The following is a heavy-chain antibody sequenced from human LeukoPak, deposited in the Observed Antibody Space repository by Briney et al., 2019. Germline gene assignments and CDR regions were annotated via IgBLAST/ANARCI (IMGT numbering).Heavy chain of an antibody. D-gene: IGHD3-10*01. J-gene: IGHJ4*02. CDR1: GDSSGYYY. Sequence: SETLSLTCTVFGDSSGYYYWNWIRQPPGKGLEWIGCIYYNGSTNYNPSLKSRLTISVDTSKNQFSLNLSSVTAADTAVYYCARSNKRGLFDYWGQGTLVTVSS. V-gene: IGHV4-59*01. CDR2: IYYNGST. CDR3: ARSNKRGLFDY.